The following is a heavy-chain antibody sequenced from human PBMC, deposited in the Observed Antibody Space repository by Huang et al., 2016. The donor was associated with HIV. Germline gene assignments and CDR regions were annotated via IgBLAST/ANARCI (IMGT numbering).Heavy chain of an antibody. CDR3: ARDLTGTRAAAAGIRGDAFDV. D-gene: IGHD6-13*01. Sequence: QVQLVQSGAEVKKPGSSVKVSCKASGGTFGSYDISWVRQAPGQGLEGMGWILPSVDTGNYAQKFEGRVRITADASTSTAYMELTSLRSEDTAVYYCARDLTGTRAAAAGIRGDAFDVWGQGTLVTVSS. J-gene: IGHJ3*01. CDR1: GGTFGSYD. CDR2: ILPSVDTG. V-gene: IGHV1-69*13.